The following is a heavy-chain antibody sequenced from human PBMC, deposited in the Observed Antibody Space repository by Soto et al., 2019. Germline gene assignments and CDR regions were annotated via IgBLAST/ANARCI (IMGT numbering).Heavy chain of an antibody. D-gene: IGHD6-13*01. CDR2: IYYSGST. CDR1: GGSISSGGYY. J-gene: IGHJ4*02. V-gene: IGHV4-31*03. CDR3: ARLPSWAAALDY. Sequence: SETLSLTCTVSGGSISSGGYYWSWIRQHPGKGLEWIGYIYYSGSTYYNPSLKSRVTISVDTSKNQFSLKLSSVTAADTAVYYCARLPSWAAALDYWGQGTLVTVSS.